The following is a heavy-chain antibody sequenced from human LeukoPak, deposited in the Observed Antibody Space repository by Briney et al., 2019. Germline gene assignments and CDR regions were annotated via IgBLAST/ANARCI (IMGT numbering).Heavy chain of an antibody. J-gene: IGHJ1*01. CDR3: ATGNDSSGYYSRAEYFQH. CDR1: GGTFSSYA. CDR2: IIPILGIA. V-gene: IGHV1-69*04. D-gene: IGHD3-22*01. Sequence: GSSVKVSCKASGGTFSSYAISWVRQAPGQGLGWMGRIIPILGIANYAQKFQGGVTMTEDTSTDTAYMELSSLRSEDTAVYYCATGNDSSGYYSRAEYFQHWGQGTLVTVSS.